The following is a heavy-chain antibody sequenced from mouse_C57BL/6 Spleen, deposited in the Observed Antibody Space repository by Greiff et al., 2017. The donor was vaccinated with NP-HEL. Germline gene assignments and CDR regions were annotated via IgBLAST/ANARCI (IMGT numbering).Heavy chain of an antibody. CDR2: IRSKSNNYAT. J-gene: IGHJ4*01. CDR1: GFSFNTYA. V-gene: IGHV10-1*01. Sequence: EVQLVESGGGLVQPKGSLKLSCAASGFSFNTYAMNWVRQAPGKGLEWVARIRSKSNNYATYSADSVKDRFTISRDDSESMLYLQMNNLKTEDTAMYYCVRGRFKDYAMDYWGQGTSVTVSS. CDR3: VRGRFKDYAMDY.